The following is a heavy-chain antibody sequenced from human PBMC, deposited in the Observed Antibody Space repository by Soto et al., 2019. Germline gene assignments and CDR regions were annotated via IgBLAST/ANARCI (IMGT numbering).Heavy chain of an antibody. CDR2: ISYDGSNK. V-gene: IGHV3-30*18. CDR3: AKDRVPELRHFYYGMDV. Sequence: PGGSLRLSCAASGFTFSTYGMHWVRQAPGKGLEWVAVISYDGSNKYYADSVEGRFTISRDNSKNTLYLQMNSLRVEDTAVYYCAKDRVPELRHFYYGMDVWGQGTTVTVSS. CDR1: GFTFSTYG. J-gene: IGHJ6*02. D-gene: IGHD1-7*01.